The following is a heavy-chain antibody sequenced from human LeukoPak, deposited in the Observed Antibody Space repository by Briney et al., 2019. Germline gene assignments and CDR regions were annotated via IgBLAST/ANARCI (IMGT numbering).Heavy chain of an antibody. CDR3: ARPNYVWRTYRGAIDV. CDR2: IYSDAST. Sequence: LTGGSLRLSCAASGFTVTINYMSWVRQAPGKGVEWVSVIYSDASTYYADSVKGRFTISRHNSKNTLYLQMNSLRTEDTDVYYCARPNYVWRTYRGAIDVWGQGTTVTVSS. CDR1: GFTVTINY. V-gene: IGHV3-53*04. J-gene: IGHJ6*02. D-gene: IGHD3-16*01.